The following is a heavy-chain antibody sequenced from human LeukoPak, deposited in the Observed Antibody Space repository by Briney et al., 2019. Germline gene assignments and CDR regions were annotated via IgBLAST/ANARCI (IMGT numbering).Heavy chain of an antibody. J-gene: IGHJ5*02. CDR2: INPSGGST. D-gene: IGHD6-6*01. CDR1: GYTFTSYY. CDR3: ARGGVGSSSYENWFDP. V-gene: IGHV1-46*01. Sequence: ASVKVSCKASGYTFTSYYMHWVRQAPGQGLEWMGIINPSGGSTGYAQKFQGRVTMTRDMSTSTVYMELSSLRSEDTAVYYCARGGVGSSSYENWFDPWGQGTLVTVSS.